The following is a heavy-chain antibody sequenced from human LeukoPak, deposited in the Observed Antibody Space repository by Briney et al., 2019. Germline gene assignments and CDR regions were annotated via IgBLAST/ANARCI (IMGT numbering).Heavy chain of an antibody. J-gene: IGHJ6*03. Sequence: PSETLSLTCAVYGGSFSNYYWSWIRQSPGKGLEWIGEINHSGSTNYNPSLKSRVTISVDTSKNQFSLKLSSVTAADTAVYYCARGYCSGGSCYRRYYYYMDVWGKGTTVTVSS. CDR2: INHSGST. CDR3: ARGYCSGGSCYRRYYYYMDV. V-gene: IGHV4-34*01. CDR1: GGSFSNYY. D-gene: IGHD2-15*01.